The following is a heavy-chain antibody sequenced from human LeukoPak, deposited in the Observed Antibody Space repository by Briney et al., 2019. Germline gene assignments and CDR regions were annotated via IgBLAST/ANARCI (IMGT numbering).Heavy chain of an antibody. Sequence: GGSLRLSCAASGFTFSSYGMHWVRQAQGKGLEWVAFIRYDGSNKYYTDSVKGRFTVSRDNSKNTLYLQMNSLRAEDTAVYYCAKYTAYSTGWQSYWGQGTLVTVS. CDR3: AKYTAYSTGWQSY. CDR1: GFTFSSYG. D-gene: IGHD6-19*01. J-gene: IGHJ4*02. CDR2: IRYDGSNK. V-gene: IGHV3-30*02.